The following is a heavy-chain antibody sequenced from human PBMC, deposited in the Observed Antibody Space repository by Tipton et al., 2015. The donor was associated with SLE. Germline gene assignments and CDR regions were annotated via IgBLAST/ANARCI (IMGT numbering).Heavy chain of an antibody. CDR3: AASLVDFFDY. V-gene: IGHV3-30*04. J-gene: IGHJ4*02. D-gene: IGHD2-15*01. CDR2: ISYDGSNK. CDR1: RFTFSIYA. Sequence: SLRLSCAASRFTFSIYAMHWVRQAPGKGLEWVAVISYDGSNKYYADSVKGRFTIYRDNSKNTLYLQMNSLRAEDTAVYYFAASLVDFFDYWGQGTLFTFSS.